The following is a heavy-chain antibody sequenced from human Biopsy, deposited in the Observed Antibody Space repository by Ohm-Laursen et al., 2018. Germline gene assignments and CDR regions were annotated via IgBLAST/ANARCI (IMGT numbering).Heavy chain of an antibody. CDR2: IVPILGHL. CDR3: AADADGYYTEFDY. V-gene: IGHV1-69*04. J-gene: IGHJ4*02. D-gene: IGHD3-3*01. Sequence: GSSVKVSCKVSGGPSSNYAFSWVRQAPGQGLEWVGRIVPILGHLNYAQRFQGRVSITADKSTTYVYMELSRLTSGDTAVYYCAADADGYYTEFDYWGPGTLDTVSS. CDR1: GGPSSNYA.